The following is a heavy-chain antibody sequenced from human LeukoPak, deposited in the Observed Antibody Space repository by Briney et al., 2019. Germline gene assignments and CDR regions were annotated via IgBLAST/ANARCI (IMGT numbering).Heavy chain of an antibody. CDR2: INHNGNVN. CDR3: ARDTTGVGATSFDY. V-gene: IGHV3-7*01. Sequence: GGSLRLSCAASGFTFSSYWMNWARQAPGKGLEWVASINHNGNVNYYVDSVKGRFTISRDNAKNSLYLQMSSLRAEDTAVYYCARDTTGVGATSFDYWGQGTLVTVSS. CDR1: GFTFSSYW. D-gene: IGHD1-26*01. J-gene: IGHJ4*02.